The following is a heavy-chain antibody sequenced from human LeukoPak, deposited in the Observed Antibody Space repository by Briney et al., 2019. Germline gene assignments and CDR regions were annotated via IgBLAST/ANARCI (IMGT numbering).Heavy chain of an antibody. V-gene: IGHV3-21*01. J-gene: IGHJ3*02. CDR2: ISSSSSYI. CDR3: ARDTMKVVEGAFDI. Sequence: GGSLRLSCAASGFTFSSYSMNWVRQAPGKGLEWVSSISSSSSYIYYADSVKGRFTISRDNAKNSLYLQMNSLRAEDTAVYYCARDTMKVVEGAFDIWGQGTMVTVSS. D-gene: IGHD3-22*01. CDR1: GFTFSSYS.